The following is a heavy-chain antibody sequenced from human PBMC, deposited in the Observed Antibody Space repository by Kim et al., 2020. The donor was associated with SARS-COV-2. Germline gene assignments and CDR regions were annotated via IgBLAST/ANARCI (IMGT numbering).Heavy chain of an antibody. CDR2: IKSKTDGGTT. J-gene: IGHJ3*02. Sequence: GGSLRLSCAASGFTFSNAWMSWVRQAPGKGLEWVGRIKSKTDGGTTDYAAPVKGRFTISRDDSKNTLYLQMNSLKTEDTAVYYCTTDLDGGTPSAFDIWGQGTMVTVSS. CDR1: GFTFSNAW. D-gene: IGHD3-10*01. CDR3: TTDLDGGTPSAFDI. V-gene: IGHV3-15*01.